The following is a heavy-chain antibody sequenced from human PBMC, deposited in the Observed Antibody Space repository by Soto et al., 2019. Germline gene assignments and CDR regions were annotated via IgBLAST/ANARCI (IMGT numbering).Heavy chain of an antibody. CDR3: ARLHWAGTTQAALEL. J-gene: IGHJ6*02. D-gene: IGHD6-19*01. CDR1: GYSFTSYW. Sequence: GESLKISCKGSGYSFTSYWLGWVRQMPGKGLELMGIIYPSDSDTRYSPSFQGQVTISADTSITTAYLQWSSLKASDTAMYYCARLHWAGTTQAALELWGQGTSVTVSS. CDR2: IYPSDSDT. V-gene: IGHV5-51*01.